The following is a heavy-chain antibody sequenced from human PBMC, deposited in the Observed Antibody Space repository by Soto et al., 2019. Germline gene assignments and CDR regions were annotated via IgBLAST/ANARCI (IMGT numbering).Heavy chain of an antibody. J-gene: IGHJ3*01. CDR3: ADVRYFD. Sequence: QVQLVESGGGVVRPGRSLRLSCAASGFIFSSYAMHWVRQAPGKGLEWVAGISQDGNKRYYADSVEGRFTISRDNSKNTLYLHMSSLRAEDTAVYYCADVRYFDWGQGTMVTVSP. CDR2: ISQDGNKR. CDR1: GFIFSSYA. D-gene: IGHD3-9*01. V-gene: IGHV3-30-3*01.